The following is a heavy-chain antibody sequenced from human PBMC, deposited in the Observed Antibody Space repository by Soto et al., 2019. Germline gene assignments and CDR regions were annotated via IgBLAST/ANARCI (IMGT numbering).Heavy chain of an antibody. D-gene: IGHD3-10*01. CDR3: ARVGSGSAARTLNWYFDL. V-gene: IGHV1-69*01. J-gene: IGHJ2*01. CDR1: GGTFSSYA. CDR2: IIPIFGTA. Sequence: QVQLVQSGAEVKKPGSSVKVSCKASGGTFSSYAISWVRQAPGQGLEWMGGIIPIFGTANYAQKFQGRVTITADESTSTAYMELSSLRSEDTAVYYCARVGSGSAARTLNWYFDLWGRGTLVTVSS.